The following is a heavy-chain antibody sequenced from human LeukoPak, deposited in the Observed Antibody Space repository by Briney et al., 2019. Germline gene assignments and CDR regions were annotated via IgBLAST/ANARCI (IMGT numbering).Heavy chain of an antibody. CDR1: GFTFSSHW. V-gene: IGHV3-74*01. J-gene: IGHJ4*02. CDR2: INGDGTST. Sequence: PGGSLRLSCAASGFTFSSHWMHWVRQAPGKGLVWVSLINGDGTSTNYADSVKGRFTISRNNAKNTLYLQMNSLRAEDTAVYYCATGNYFDYWGQGTLVTVSS. CDR3: ATGNYFDY.